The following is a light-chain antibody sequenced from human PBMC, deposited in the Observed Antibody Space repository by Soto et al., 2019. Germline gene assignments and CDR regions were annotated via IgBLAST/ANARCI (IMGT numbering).Light chain of an antibody. V-gene: IGLV4-69*01. CDR2: LNSDGSH. CDR1: NGHNTNA. CDR3: QTWDTGMV. Sequence: QLMLTQSPSASASLGASVKLTCTLSNGHNTNAIAWHQQRPEKGPRFLMKLNSDGSHSRGGGIPDRFSGSSSGAERYLTISGLQSEDEAEYYCQTWDTGMVFGGGTKLTVL. J-gene: IGLJ2*01.